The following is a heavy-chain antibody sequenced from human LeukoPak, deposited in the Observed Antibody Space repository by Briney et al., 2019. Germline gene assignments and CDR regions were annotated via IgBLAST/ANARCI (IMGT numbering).Heavy chain of an antibody. D-gene: IGHD3-10*01. V-gene: IGHV4-61*02. Sequence: SETLSLTCTVSGGSISSGSYSWNWIRQPAGKGLEWIGRIYTSGSTNYNPSLKSRVTMSVDTSKNQFSLKLSSVTAADTAVYYCARDELWFGELSDAFDIWGQGTMVTVSS. CDR3: ARDELWFGELSDAFDI. J-gene: IGHJ3*02. CDR2: IYTSGST. CDR1: GGSISSGSYS.